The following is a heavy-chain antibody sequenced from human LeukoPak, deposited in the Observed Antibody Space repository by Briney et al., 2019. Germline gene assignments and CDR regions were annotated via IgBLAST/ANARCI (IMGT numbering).Heavy chain of an antibody. Sequence: SVKVSCKASGGTFSSYAISWVRQAPGQGLEWMGGIIPIFGTANYAQKFQGRVTITADGSTSTAYMELSSLRSEDTAVYYCTKKLWWDCSGTNCPKADLFDPWGQGTLVTVSS. CDR1: GGTFSSYA. CDR3: TKKLWWDCSGTNCPKADLFDP. J-gene: IGHJ5*02. D-gene: IGHD2-2*01. CDR2: IIPIFGTA. V-gene: IGHV1-69*13.